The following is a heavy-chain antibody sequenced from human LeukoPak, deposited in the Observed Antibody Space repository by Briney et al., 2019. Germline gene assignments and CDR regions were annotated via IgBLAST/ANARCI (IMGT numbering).Heavy chain of an antibody. J-gene: IGHJ6*03. CDR3: AKGTSWVSDYYYMDV. D-gene: IGHD2-8*01. CDR2: ISGSGGST. V-gene: IGHV3-23*01. CDR1: GFTFSSYA. Sequence: GGSLRLSSAASGFTFSSYAMSWVRQAPGKGLEWVSAISGSGGSTYYADSVKGRFTISRDNSKNTLYLQMNSLRAEDTAVYYCAKGTSWVSDYYYMDVWGKGTTVTVSS.